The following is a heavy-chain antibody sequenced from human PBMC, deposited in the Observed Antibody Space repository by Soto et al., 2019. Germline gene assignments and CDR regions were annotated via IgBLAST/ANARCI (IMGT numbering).Heavy chain of an antibody. CDR3: ARDRKTTVTTIDY. J-gene: IGHJ4*02. V-gene: IGHV3-33*01. D-gene: IGHD4-4*01. Sequence: GGSLRLSCAASGFTFSSYGMHWVRQAPGKGLEWVAVIWYDGSNKYYADSVKGRFTISRDNSKNTLYLQMNSLRAEDTAVYYCARDRKTTVTTIDYWGQGTLVTVSS. CDR2: IWYDGSNK. CDR1: GFTFSSYG.